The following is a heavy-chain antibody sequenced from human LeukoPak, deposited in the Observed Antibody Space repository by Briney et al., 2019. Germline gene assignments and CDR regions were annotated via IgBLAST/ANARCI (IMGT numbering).Heavy chain of an antibody. D-gene: IGHD6-6*01. V-gene: IGHV3-74*01. J-gene: IGHJ5*02. CDR2: INTDGSST. CDR1: GFTFSTYW. Sequence: GGSLRLSCAASGFTFSTYWMHWVRQVPGKGLVWISRINTDGSSTTYADSVKGRFTIPRDNAKNTLYLQMNSLRVEDTAVYYCARQYSSSSGLLDPWGQGTLVTVSS. CDR3: ARQYSSSSGLLDP.